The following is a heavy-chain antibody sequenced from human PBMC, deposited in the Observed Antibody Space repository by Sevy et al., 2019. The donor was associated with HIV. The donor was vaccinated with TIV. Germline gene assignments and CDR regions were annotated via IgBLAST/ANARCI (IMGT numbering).Heavy chain of an antibody. V-gene: IGHV4-39*01. CDR1: GGSISKIGNY. D-gene: IGHD3-3*01. CDR3: AKIYDY. Sequence: SETLSLTCSVSGGSISKIGNYWGWVRQPPGERLEWIGDIFHTGKTNYNPSLKSRVTISLDTSKNQFSLKLSSVTAADSASSYCAKIYDYWGSGALVTVSS. CDR2: IFHTGKT. J-gene: IGHJ4*02.